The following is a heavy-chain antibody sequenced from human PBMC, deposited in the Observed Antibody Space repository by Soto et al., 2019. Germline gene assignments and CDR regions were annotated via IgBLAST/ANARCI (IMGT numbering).Heavy chain of an antibody. Sequence: PSETLSLTCTVSGGSISSYYWSWIRQPPGKGLEWIGYIYYSGSTNYNPSLKSRVTISVDTSKNQFSLKLSSVTAADTAVYYCARENIAEAGMRGFDPWGQGTLVTVSS. V-gene: IGHV4-59*01. D-gene: IGHD6-13*01. CDR1: GGSISSYY. J-gene: IGHJ5*02. CDR2: IYYSGST. CDR3: ARENIAEAGMRGFDP.